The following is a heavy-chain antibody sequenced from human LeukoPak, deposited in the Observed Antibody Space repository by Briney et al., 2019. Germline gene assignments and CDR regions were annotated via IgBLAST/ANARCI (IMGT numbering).Heavy chain of an antibody. Sequence: PGGSLRLSCAASRFTISNNRMQSLSQAPGKGLVWGLRINIDGRRADYATSVKGQFTISRDNAKNTLYLQANNLRGEDTAVYYRVRDAGVVPTDRGVYYYYFMDVWGKGTPVTVSS. CDR1: RFTISNNR. CDR2: INIDGRRA. J-gene: IGHJ6*03. V-gene: IGHV3-74*01. CDR3: VRDAGVVPTDRGVYYYYFMDV. D-gene: IGHD2-2*01.